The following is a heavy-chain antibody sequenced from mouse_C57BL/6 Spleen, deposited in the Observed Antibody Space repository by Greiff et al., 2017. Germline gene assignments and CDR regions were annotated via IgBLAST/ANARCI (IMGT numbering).Heavy chain of an antibody. V-gene: IGHV1-52*01. D-gene: IGHD2-3*01. CDR2: IDPSDSET. Sequence: QVQLQQPGAELVRPGSSVKLSCKASGYTFTSYWMHWVKQRPIQGLEWIGNIDPSDSETHYTQKFKDKATLTVDKSSSTAYMQLSSLTSEDSAVYYCASLYSPYAMDYWGQGTSVTVSS. CDR3: ASLYSPYAMDY. CDR1: GYTFTSYW. J-gene: IGHJ4*01.